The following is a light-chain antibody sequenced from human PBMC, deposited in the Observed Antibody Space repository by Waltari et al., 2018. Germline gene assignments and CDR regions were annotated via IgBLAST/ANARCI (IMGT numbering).Light chain of an antibody. J-gene: IGLJ3*02. CDR3: ASWDDKLNAWV. CDR2: TNN. Sequence: QSVVTQPPSASGTPGQRVTISCSGSSSIIGDNHVYWYQQVPGTAPKLLVHTNNERPSGVPARFTGSKSGTSASLAIYGLRSEDEADYYCASWDDKLNAWVIGGGTRLTVL. CDR1: SSIIGDNH. V-gene: IGLV1-47*01.